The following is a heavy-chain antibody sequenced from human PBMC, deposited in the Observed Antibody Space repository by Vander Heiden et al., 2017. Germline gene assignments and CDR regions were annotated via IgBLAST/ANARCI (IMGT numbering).Heavy chain of an antibody. V-gene: IGHV1-18*01. CDR3: AIKKENRPFDI. CDR1: GYTFTSDG. Sequence: QVQLVQSGAEVKKPGASVKVPCKASGYTFTSDGISWVQQAPGQGLEWMGWISAYNGNTNEAQKLQGRVTMTTDTSTGTAYMELRGMRADDTAVYYGAIKKENRPFDIWGQGTMVTVSS. J-gene: IGHJ3*02. CDR2: ISAYNGNT.